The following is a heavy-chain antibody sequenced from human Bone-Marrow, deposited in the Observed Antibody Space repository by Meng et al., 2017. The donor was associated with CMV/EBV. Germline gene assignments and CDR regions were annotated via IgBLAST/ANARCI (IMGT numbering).Heavy chain of an antibody. CDR3: VRNAGG. V-gene: IGHV4-61*01. J-gene: IGHJ4*02. D-gene: IGHD1-1*01. CDR1: GGSVSSGSYY. CDR2: IYYSGST. Sequence: SETLSLTCTVSGGSVSSGSYYWSWIRQPPGKGLEWIGYIYYSGSTNYNPSLKSRVTISVDTSKNQFSLKLSSVTAADTAIYYCVRNAGGWGQGTLVTVSS.